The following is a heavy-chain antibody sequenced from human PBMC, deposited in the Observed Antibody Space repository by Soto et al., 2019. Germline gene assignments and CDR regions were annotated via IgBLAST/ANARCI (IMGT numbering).Heavy chain of an antibody. Sequence: PSETLSRTCAVSGGSCTSYCWSWFRQPAGRGLEWIVRTYITGDSNYSPSLQSRVTMSLDTSKNQFSLKLSSATAADTAVYYCARDMRVFGGMDVWGRGTMVTVSS. D-gene: IGHD3-3*01. CDR3: ARDMRVFGGMDV. CDR2: TYITGDS. CDR1: GGSCTSYC. J-gene: IGHJ6*02. V-gene: IGHV4-4*07.